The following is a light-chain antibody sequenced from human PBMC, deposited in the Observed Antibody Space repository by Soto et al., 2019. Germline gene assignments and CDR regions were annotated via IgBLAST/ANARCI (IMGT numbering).Light chain of an antibody. J-gene: IGKJ2*01. V-gene: IGKV1-5*01. CDR2: DVS. CDR1: QDINNW. CDR3: QQYFHFPVT. Sequence: DLLMTQSPSTLSAFVGDRVTIPCRATQDINNWLAWYQQKPGKAPRLLIYDVSTLQTGVPSRFSGRGSGTEATLIISSLQPDDVATYYCQQYFHFPVTFGRGTKVDIK.